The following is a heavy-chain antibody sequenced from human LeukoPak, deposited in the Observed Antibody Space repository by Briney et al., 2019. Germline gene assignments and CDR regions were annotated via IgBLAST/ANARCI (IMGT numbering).Heavy chain of an antibody. CDR3: ARSPYYYDSSGQYY. CDR1: GYTLTELS. J-gene: IGHJ4*02. D-gene: IGHD3-22*01. V-gene: IGHV1-69*13. Sequence: ASVKVSCKVSGYTLTELSMHWVRQAPGQGLEWMGGIIPIFGTANYAQKFQGRVTITADESTSTAYMELSSLRSEDTAVYYCARSPYYYDSSGQYYWGQGTLVTVSS. CDR2: IIPIFGTA.